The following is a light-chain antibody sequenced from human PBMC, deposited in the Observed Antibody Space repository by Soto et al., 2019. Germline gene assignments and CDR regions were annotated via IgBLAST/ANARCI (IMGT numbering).Light chain of an antibody. J-gene: IGKJ1*01. Sequence: IQMTQSPSTLSASVGDRVTITCRASQSISNWLAWYQQKPGKAPKLLIYDASTVESGVPSRFSGSGSGTEFTLTISSLHPDDFATYYCQQYNSYSTFGQGTKVEIK. CDR1: QSISNW. V-gene: IGKV1-5*01. CDR2: DAS. CDR3: QQYNSYST.